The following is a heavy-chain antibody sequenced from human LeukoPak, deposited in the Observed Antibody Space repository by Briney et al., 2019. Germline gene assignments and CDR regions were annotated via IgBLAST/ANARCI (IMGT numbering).Heavy chain of an antibody. J-gene: IGHJ4*02. CDR1: GVTVSGNY. V-gene: IGHV3-53*01. CDR2: IYTGGTT. D-gene: IGHD2-2*01. CDR3: ARGLYAAAFDS. Sequence: GGTLRLSCAASGVTVSGNYMSWVRQAPGKGLEWVSIIYTGGTTYYADSVKGRFTISRDNSKNTLYFQMNSLRAEDTAVYYCARGLYAAAFDSWGQGTLVTVSS.